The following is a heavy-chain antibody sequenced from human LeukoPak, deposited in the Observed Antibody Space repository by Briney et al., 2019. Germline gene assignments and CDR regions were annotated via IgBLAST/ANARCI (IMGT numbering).Heavy chain of an antibody. CDR1: GFTFSSYS. D-gene: IGHD3-10*01. Sequence: GGSLRLSCAASGFTFSSYSMNWVRQAPGKGLEWVANIKQDGSEKYYVDSVKGRFTISRDNAKNSLYLQMNSLRAEDTAVYYCARDWKLRDTAMASTYYYGSGSYGSAFDIWGQGTMVTVSS. CDR3: ARDWKLRDTAMASTYYYGSGSYGSAFDI. V-gene: IGHV3-7*01. CDR2: IKQDGSEK. J-gene: IGHJ3*02.